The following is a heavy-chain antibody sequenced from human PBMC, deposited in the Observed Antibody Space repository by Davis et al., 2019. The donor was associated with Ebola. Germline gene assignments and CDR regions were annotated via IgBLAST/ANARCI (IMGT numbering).Heavy chain of an antibody. CDR3: ARDGDNNRRAFDI. D-gene: IGHD1-14*01. CDR1: GFTFSSYA. Sequence: PGGSLRLSCAASGFTFSSYAMHWVRQAPGKGLEWVAFIRYDGSNKYYADSVKGRFTISRDNAKNTLYLHLSSLRAEDTAEYYCARDGDNNRRAFDIWGQGTMVTVSS. V-gene: IGHV3-30*02. J-gene: IGHJ3*02. CDR2: IRYDGSNK.